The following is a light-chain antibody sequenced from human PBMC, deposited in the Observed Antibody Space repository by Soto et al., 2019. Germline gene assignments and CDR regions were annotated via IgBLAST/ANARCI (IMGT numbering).Light chain of an antibody. J-gene: IGKJ2*01. CDR2: GAS. CDR3: QQYGSSLVP. CDR1: QSVSSSY. V-gene: IGKV3-20*01. Sequence: EIVLTQSPGTLSLSPGERATLSCRASQSVSSSYLAWYQQKPGQAPRLLIYGASSRAIGIPDRFSGSGSGTDFTLTITRPAPEDFAVYYCQQYGSSLVPFGQGTKLEIK.